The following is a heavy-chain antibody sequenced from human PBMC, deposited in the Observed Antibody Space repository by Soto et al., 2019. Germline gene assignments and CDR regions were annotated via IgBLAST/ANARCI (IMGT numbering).Heavy chain of an antibody. J-gene: IGHJ6*02. CDR2: IYYSGST. V-gene: IGHV4-30-4*01. D-gene: IGHD3-22*01. CDR3: ARANTYYDSSGYYYYYYGMDV. Sequence: SETLSLTCTVSGGSISSGDYYWSWIRQPPGKGLELIGYIYYSGSTYYNPSLKSRVTISVDTSKNQFSLKLSSVTAADTAVYYCARANTYYDSSGYYYYYYGMDVWGQGTTVTVSS. CDR1: GGSISSGDYY.